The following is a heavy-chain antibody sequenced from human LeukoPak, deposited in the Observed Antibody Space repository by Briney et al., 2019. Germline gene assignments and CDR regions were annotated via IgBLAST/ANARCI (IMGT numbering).Heavy chain of an antibody. J-gene: IGHJ4*02. Sequence: GGSLRLSCAASGFTFSSYAMHWVRQAPGKGLEWVAVISYDGSNKYYADSVKGRFTISRDNSKDTLYLQMNSLRAEDTAVYYCARDFHPGYSYAPRHFDYWGQGTLVTVSS. CDR3: ARDFHPGYSYAPRHFDY. CDR2: ISYDGSNK. V-gene: IGHV3-30*04. CDR1: GFTFSSYA. D-gene: IGHD5-18*01.